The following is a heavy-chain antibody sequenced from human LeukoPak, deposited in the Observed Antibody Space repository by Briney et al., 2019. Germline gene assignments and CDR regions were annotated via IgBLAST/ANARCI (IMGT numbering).Heavy chain of an antibody. CDR3: ARDGGLGAPSPEYFQH. V-gene: IGHV1-2*02. J-gene: IGHJ1*01. CDR2: INPNSGGT. D-gene: IGHD3-10*01. CDR1: GYIFTGYY. Sequence: GASVKVSCKASGYIFTGYYMHWVRQAPGQGLEWMGWINPNSGGTNSAQKFQGRVTMTRDTSISTAYMELSRLRSDDTAVYYCARDGGLGAPSPEYFQHWGQGTLVTVSS.